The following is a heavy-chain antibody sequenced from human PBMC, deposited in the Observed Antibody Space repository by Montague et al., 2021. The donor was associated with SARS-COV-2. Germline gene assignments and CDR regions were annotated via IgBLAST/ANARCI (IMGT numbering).Heavy chain of an antibody. J-gene: IGHJ6*02. Sequence: SLRLSCAASGFTFSSYGMHWVRQAPGKGLEWVAIIWYDGSKNYYADSVKGRFTISRDNSKNTLYLQMNTLRAEDTAVYCCARDSSSGSDWYYYYGMDVWGQGTTVTVPS. CDR2: IWYDGSKN. CDR3: ARDSSSGSDWYYYYGMDV. CDR1: GFTFSSYG. D-gene: IGHD6-13*01. V-gene: IGHV3-33*01.